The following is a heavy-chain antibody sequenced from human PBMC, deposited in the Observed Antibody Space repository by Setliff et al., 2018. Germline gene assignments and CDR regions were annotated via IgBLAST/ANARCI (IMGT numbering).Heavy chain of an antibody. CDR2: IYYSGST. Sequence: PSETLSLTCTVSGGSISSSSYYWGWIRQPPGKGLEWIGIIYYSGSTYYNPSLKSRVTISVDTSKNQFSLKLSSVTAADTAVYYCARNDRPWRYYFDYWGQGTLVTVSS. CDR1: GGSISSSSYY. J-gene: IGHJ4*02. V-gene: IGHV4-39*07. D-gene: IGHD3-9*01. CDR3: ARNDRPWRYYFDY.